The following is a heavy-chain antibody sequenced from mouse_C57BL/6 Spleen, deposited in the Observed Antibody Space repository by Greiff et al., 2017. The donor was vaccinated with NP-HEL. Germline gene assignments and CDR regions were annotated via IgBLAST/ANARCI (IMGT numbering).Heavy chain of an antibody. CDR1: GYAFTNYL. CDR3: ARYEAYDYDAGIDY. CDR2: INPGSGGT. J-gene: IGHJ2*01. V-gene: IGHV1-54*01. Sequence: QVQLQQSGAELVRPGTSVKVSCKASGYAFTNYLIEWVKQRPGQGLEWIGVINPGSGGTNYNEKFKGKATLTADKSSSTAYMQLSSLTSEDSAVYFCARYEAYDYDAGIDYWGQGTTLTVSS. D-gene: IGHD2-4*01.